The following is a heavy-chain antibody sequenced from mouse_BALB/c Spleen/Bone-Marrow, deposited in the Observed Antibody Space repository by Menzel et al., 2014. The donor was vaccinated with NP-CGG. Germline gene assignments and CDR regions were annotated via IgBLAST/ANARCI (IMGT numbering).Heavy chain of an antibody. J-gene: IGHJ2*01. D-gene: IGHD1-1*01. V-gene: IGHV1-14*01. CDR2: INPFNDGT. CDR1: GYTFTSYV. Sequence: VQLQQSGPELVKPGTSVKMSCKASGYTFTSYVIHWVKQKPGQGLEWIGYINPFNDGTKYNEKFKDKATLTSGKSSNTAYMELSSLTSEDSAVYYCARTGNYYGSSFDYWGQGTTLTVSS. CDR3: ARTGNYYGSSFDY.